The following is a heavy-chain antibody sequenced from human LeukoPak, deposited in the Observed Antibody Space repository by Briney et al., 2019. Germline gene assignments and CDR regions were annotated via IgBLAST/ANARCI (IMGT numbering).Heavy chain of an antibody. V-gene: IGHV4-38-2*02. Sequence: SETLSLTCTVSGYSISSDYYWGWIRQPPGKGLEWIGSIYHSGSTYYNPSLKSRVTISVDTSKNQFFLKLSSVTAADTAVYYCAREGPGFDYWGQGTLVTVSS. J-gene: IGHJ4*02. CDR1: GYSISSDYY. CDR2: IYHSGST. CDR3: AREGPGFDY.